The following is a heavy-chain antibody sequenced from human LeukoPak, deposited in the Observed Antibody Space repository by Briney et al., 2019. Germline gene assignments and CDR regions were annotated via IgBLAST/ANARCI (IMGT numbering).Heavy chain of an antibody. Sequence: GESLKISCRGSGYSFSSYWIIWVRQMPGKGLEWMGRIDPSDSYNIYSPSFQGHVTISADRSISTAYLQWSSLKASDTAMYYCARRGGVAGIEYWGQGTLVTVSS. CDR3: ARRGGVAGIEY. V-gene: IGHV5-10-1*01. D-gene: IGHD2-15*01. J-gene: IGHJ4*02. CDR2: IDPSDSYN. CDR1: GYSFSSYW.